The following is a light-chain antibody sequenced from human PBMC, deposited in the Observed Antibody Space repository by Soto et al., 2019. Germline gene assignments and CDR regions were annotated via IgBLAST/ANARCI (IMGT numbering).Light chain of an antibody. CDR1: NSNIGDNT. CDR2: RNS. Sequence: QSVLTQPPSASGTPGQRVTISCSGSNSNIGDNTVSWYLQLPGSAPKLLIYRNSQRASGVPDRVSASKSGTSASLAISGLQSEDEADYYCASWDGSLNGVVFGGGTKLTV. CDR3: ASWDGSLNGVV. J-gene: IGLJ2*01. V-gene: IGLV1-44*01.